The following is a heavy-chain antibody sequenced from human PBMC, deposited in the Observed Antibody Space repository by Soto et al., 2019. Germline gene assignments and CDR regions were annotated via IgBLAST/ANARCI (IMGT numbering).Heavy chain of an antibody. CDR3: ARSLEYFDY. CDR2: IYYSGST. CDR1: GGSISSSSYY. V-gene: IGHV4-39*01. Sequence: SETLSLTCTVSGGSISSSSYYWGWIRQPPGKGLEWIGCIYYSGSTYYIPSLKSRVTISVDTSKNQFSLKLSSVTAADTVVYYCARSLEYFDYWGQRTLVTVSS. J-gene: IGHJ4*02.